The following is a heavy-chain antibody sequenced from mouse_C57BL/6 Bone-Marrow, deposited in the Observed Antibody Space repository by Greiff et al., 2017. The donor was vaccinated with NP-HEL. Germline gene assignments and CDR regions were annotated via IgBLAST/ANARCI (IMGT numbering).Heavy chain of an antibody. CDR1: GFSLTSYG. Sequence: VQLQQSGPGLVQPSQSLSITCTVSGFSLTSYGVHWVRQSPGKGPEWLGVIWRGGSTDYNAAFMSRLRITKDNSKSQVFFKMNSLQADDTAIYYCAKNRCYDGYYCWFAYWGQGTLVTVSA. CDR2: IWRGGST. V-gene: IGHV2-5*01. CDR3: AKNRCYDGYYCWFAY. J-gene: IGHJ3*01. D-gene: IGHD2-3*01.